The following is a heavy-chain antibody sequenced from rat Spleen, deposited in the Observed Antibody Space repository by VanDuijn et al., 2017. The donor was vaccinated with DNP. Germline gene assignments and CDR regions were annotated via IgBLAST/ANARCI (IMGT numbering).Heavy chain of an antibody. CDR1: GITFSDYY. D-gene: IGHD1-11*01. CDR3: TRGGTYYFDY. J-gene: IGHJ2*01. Sequence: EVQLVESGGGLVQPGRSLKLSCAASGITFSDYYMAWVRQAPTKGLEWVAYISYDGGITNYRDSVRGRFTVSRDDSTSTLYLQMDSLRSEDTATYYCTRGGTYYFDYWGQGVMVTVSS. V-gene: IGHV5-20*01. CDR2: ISYDGGIT.